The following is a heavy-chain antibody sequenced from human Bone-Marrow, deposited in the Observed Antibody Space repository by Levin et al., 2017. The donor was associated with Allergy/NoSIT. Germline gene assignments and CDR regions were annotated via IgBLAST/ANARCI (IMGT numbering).Heavy chain of an antibody. CDR1: GGTFSSYT. CDR2: IIPILGIA. D-gene: IGHD5-12*01. V-gene: IGHV1-69*04. Sequence: GASVKVSCKASGGTFSSYTISWVRQAPGQGLEWMGRIIPILGIANYAQKFQGRVTITADKSTSTAYMELSSLRSEDTAVYYCAREYSGYDWATFDYWGQGTLVTVSS. CDR3: AREYSGYDWATFDY. J-gene: IGHJ4*02.